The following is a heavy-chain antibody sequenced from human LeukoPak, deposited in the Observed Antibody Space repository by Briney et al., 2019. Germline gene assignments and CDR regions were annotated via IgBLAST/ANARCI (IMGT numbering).Heavy chain of an antibody. J-gene: IGHJ4*02. D-gene: IGHD2-15*01. CDR1: GFTFEDYG. CDR2: INWNGGST. Sequence: GGFLRLSCAASGFTFEDYGMTWVRHTPGKGLEWVSTINWNGGSTAYADSVKGRFTISRDNAKNSLYLQMNSLRAEDAAVYYCAKEDCSGGRCYSLHYRGQGTLVTVSS. V-gene: IGHV3-20*04. CDR3: AKEDCSGGRCYSLHY.